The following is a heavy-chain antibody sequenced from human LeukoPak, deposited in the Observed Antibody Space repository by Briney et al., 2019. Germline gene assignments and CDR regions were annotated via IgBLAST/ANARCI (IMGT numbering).Heavy chain of an antibody. J-gene: IGHJ4*02. Sequence: ASVKVSCKASGYTLTSFDFNWVRQATGQGLEWMGWMKPNNGHTGYAQKFQGRVTMTRDTSISTAYMELSSLTFEDTAVYYCARGPPNWGMVGYWGQGTLVTVSS. CDR2: MKPNNGHT. CDR3: ARGPPNWGMVGY. CDR1: GYTLTSFD. V-gene: IGHV1-8*01. D-gene: IGHD7-27*01.